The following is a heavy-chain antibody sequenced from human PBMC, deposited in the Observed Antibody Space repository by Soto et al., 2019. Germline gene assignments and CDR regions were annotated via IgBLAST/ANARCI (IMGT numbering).Heavy chain of an antibody. D-gene: IGHD6-6*01. V-gene: IGHV4-59*01. J-gene: IGHJ3*02. CDR1: GGSISSYY. CDR2: IYYSGST. CDR3: AVIAARPGAAFDI. Sequence: KPSETLSLTCTVSGGSISSYYWSWIRQPPGKGLEWIGYIYYSGSTNYNPSLKSRVTISVDTSKNQFSLKLSSVTAADTAVYYCAVIAARPGAAFDIWGQGTMVTVSS.